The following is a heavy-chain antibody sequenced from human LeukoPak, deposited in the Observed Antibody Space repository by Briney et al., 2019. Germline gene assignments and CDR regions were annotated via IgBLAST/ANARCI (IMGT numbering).Heavy chain of an antibody. CDR2: IYYSGST. V-gene: IGHV4-59*01. Sequence: SETLSLTCTVSGGSISSYYWSWIRQPPGKGLEWIGYIYYSGSTNYNPSLKSRVTISVDTSKNQFSLKLSSVTAADTAAYYCARGPWGSSTSWGDYYYGMDVWSQGTTVTVSS. CDR3: ARGPWGSSTSWGDYYYGMDV. D-gene: IGHD2-2*01. CDR1: GGSISSYY. J-gene: IGHJ6*02.